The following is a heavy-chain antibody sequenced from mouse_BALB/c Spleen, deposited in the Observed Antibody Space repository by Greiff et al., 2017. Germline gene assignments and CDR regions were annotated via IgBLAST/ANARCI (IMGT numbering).Heavy chain of an antibody. J-gene: IGHJ4*01. Sequence: DLVKPGASVKLSCKASGYTFTSYWINWIKQRPGQGLEWIGRIAPGSGSTYYNEMFKGKATLTVDTSSSTAYIQLSSLSSEDSAVYFCAVGNYDAMDYWGQGISVTVSS. CDR2: IAPGSGST. D-gene: IGHD2-1*01. CDR3: AVGNYDAMDY. CDR1: GYTFTSYW. V-gene: IGHV1S41*01.